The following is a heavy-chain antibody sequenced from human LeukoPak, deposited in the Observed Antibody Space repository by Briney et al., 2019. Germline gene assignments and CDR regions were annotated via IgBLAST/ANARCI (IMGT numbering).Heavy chain of an antibody. CDR2: INPNSGGT. V-gene: IGHV1-2*02. J-gene: IGHJ5*02. CDR1: GYTFIGYY. D-gene: IGHD1-26*01. Sequence: GASVKVSCKASGYTFIGYYMHWVRQAPGQGLEWMGWINPNSGGTNYAQKFQGRVTMTRDTSISTAYMELSRLRSDDTAVYYCARDMKRSRARWENLGFDPWGQGTLVTVSS. CDR3: ARDMKRSRARWENLGFDP.